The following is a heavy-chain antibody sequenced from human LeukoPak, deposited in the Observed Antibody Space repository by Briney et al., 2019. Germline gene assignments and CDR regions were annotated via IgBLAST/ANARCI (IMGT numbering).Heavy chain of an antibody. Sequence: GASVKVSCKASGYTFTSYAMNWVRQAPGQGLEWMGWINTNTGNPTYAQGFTGRFVFSLDTSVSTAYLQISSLKAEDTAVYYCARGGIVVVPAAHFDYWGQGTLVTVSS. CDR2: INTNTGNP. CDR1: GYTFTSYA. CDR3: ARGGIVVVPAAHFDY. D-gene: IGHD2-2*01. V-gene: IGHV7-4-1*02. J-gene: IGHJ4*02.